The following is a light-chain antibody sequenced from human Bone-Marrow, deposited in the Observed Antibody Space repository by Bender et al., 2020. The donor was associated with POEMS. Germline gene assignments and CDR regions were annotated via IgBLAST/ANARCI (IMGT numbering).Light chain of an antibody. CDR3: NSYTSSGTLYI. Sequence: QSVLTQPASVSGSPGQSITVSCTETSTDLGGYHYVSWYQQFPGRVPKLILYDVSNRPSGVSNRFSGSKSGNTASLTISGLQAEDEADYYCNSYTSSGTLYIFGTGTKVTVL. CDR2: DVS. V-gene: IGLV2-14*03. J-gene: IGLJ1*01. CDR1: STDLGGYHY.